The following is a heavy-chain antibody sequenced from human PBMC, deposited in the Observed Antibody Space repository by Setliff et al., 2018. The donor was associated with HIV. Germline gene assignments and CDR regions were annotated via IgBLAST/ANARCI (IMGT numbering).Heavy chain of an antibody. CDR3: ARDVYSGSYYRSAPNFDL. CDR2: ISAYNGNT. J-gene: IGHJ2*01. D-gene: IGHD1-26*01. Sequence: ASVKVSCKASGYTFTSYGISWVRQAPGQGLEWMGWISAYNGNTNYAQKLQGRVTMTTDTSTSTAYMELRSLRSDDPAVYYCARDVYSGSYYRSAPNFDLWGRGTLVTVSS. CDR1: GYTFTSYG. V-gene: IGHV1-18*01.